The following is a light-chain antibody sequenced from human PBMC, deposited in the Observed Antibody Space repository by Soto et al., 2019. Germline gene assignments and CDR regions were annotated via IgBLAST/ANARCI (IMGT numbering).Light chain of an antibody. CDR1: QSVSSN. V-gene: IGKV3-15*01. CDR3: QQYNNWPPLT. Sequence: EIVMTQSPATLSVSPGERATLSCRASQSVSSNLAWYQQKPGQAPRLLIYGASTRTTGIPARFSCSGSGTEFTLTISSLQSEDFAVYYCQQYNNWPPLTFGQGTKVDI. CDR2: GAS. J-gene: IGKJ1*01.